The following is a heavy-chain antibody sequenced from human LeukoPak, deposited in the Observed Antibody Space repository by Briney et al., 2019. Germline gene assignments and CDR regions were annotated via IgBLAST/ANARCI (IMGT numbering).Heavy chain of an antibody. D-gene: IGHD7-27*01. CDR3: TRNWGSDNWFDP. CDR2: IYSGGSK. CDR1: RLTDISNY. V-gene: IGHV3-53*01. Sequence: PGGSLRHSRVASRLTDISNYITWVRPAPGKGRAWVTVIYSGGSKYYADSVKGLFTISRDNSKITLYLKMNSRRAEDRAVYYVTRNWGSDNWFDPWGQGTLVTVSS. J-gene: IGHJ5*02.